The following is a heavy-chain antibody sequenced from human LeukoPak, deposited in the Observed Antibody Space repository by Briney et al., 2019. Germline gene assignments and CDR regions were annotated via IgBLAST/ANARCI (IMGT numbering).Heavy chain of an antibody. CDR1: GFTFSSYW. J-gene: IGHJ4*02. D-gene: IGHD1-26*01. Sequence: GGSLRLSCAASGFTFSSYWMHWVRQAPGKGLVWVSRINSDGSSISYADSVKGRFTISRDNAKNSLYLQMNSLRAEDTAVYYCARDRGSYTLEYWGQGTLVTVSS. CDR2: INSDGSSI. CDR3: ARDRGSYTLEY. V-gene: IGHV3-74*01.